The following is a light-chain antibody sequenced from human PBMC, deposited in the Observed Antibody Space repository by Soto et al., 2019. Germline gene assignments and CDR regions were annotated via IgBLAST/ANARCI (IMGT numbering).Light chain of an antibody. V-gene: IGKV3-15*01. J-gene: IGKJ1*01. CDR1: QSISNN. CDR3: QKRNGWPRK. Sequence: ETVMTHSLATLSVSPVERSTLYFMASQSISNNLAWYQQKPGQAPRLIMFRTSTRATGVPARFSGSGSGTDFTLTISSLEPEDFAVYYCQKRNGWPRKCGQGNKGDIK. CDR2: RTS.